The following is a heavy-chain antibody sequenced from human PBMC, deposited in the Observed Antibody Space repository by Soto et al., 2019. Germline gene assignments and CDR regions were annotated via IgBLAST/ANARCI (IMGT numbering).Heavy chain of an antibody. J-gene: IGHJ4*02. CDR3: ARYYYDRGDVFAY. V-gene: IGHV3-53*01. CDR2: IYSGGST. CDR1: GFTVSSNY. D-gene: IGHD3-22*01. Sequence: GGSLRLSCAASGFTVSSNYMSWVRQAPGKGLEWVSVIYSGGSTYYADSVKGRFTISRDNSKNTLYLQMNSLRAEDTAVYYCARYYYDRGDVFAYWGQGTLVTVSS.